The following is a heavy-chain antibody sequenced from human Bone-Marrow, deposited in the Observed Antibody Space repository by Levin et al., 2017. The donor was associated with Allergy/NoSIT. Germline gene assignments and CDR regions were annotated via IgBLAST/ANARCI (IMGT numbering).Heavy chain of an antibody. CDR3: ARDKIDDYNRNTYYCPGY. Sequence: PGGSLRLSCAASGFTFSSYSMNWVRQAPGKGLEWVSYISSSSSTIYYSDSVKGRFTISRDNANNSLYLQMNRLRADDTAVFYCARDKIDDYNRNTYYCPGYWGQGTLVADSS. CDR2: ISSSSSTI. V-gene: IGHV3-48*01. CDR1: GFTFSSYS. J-gene: IGHJ4*02. D-gene: IGHD2/OR15-2a*01.